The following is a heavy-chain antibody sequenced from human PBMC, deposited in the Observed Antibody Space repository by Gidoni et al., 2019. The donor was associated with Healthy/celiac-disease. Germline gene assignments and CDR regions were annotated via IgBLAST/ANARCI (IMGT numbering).Heavy chain of an antibody. V-gene: IGHV3-23*01. Sequence: EVQLLESGGGLVQPGGSLRLSCAASGFTFSSYAMSWVRQAPGKGLEWVSAISGSGGSTYYADSVKGRFTISRDNSKNTLYLQMNSLRAEDTAVYYCAKVARGFLEWLLRSTDDYYFDYWGQGTLVTVSS. D-gene: IGHD3-3*01. CDR1: GFTFSSYA. J-gene: IGHJ4*02. CDR2: ISGSGGST. CDR3: AKVARGFLEWLLRSTDDYYFDY.